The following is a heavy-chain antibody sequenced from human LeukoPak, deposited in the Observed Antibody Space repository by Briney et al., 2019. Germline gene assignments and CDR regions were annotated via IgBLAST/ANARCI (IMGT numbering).Heavy chain of an antibody. Sequence: PGGSLRLSCAASEFSVGSNYMSWVRQAPGKGLEWVSAISNRGDNTYYPDSVKGRFTISRDNSKNTLYLQMNSLTADDTAIYYCAKKTYRWFGPWGQGTLVIVSP. CDR3: AKKTYRWFGP. J-gene: IGHJ5*02. V-gene: IGHV3-23*01. CDR2: ISNRGDNT. CDR1: EFSVGSNY.